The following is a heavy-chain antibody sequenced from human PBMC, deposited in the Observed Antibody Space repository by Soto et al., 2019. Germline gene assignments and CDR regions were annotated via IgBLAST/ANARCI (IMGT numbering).Heavy chain of an antibody. Sequence: PGESLKISCQGSGYIFSKYFITWVRQMPGKGLEWVGIIYPGNSNTMYSPSFQGQVTISADTALSTTYLQWDTLKPSDTAIYFCASDSHCDGGNCPMGGFDMWGQGTMVTVSS. D-gene: IGHD2-15*01. CDR3: ASDSHCDGGNCPMGGFDM. CDR1: GYIFSKYF. CDR2: IYPGNSNT. J-gene: IGHJ3*02. V-gene: IGHV5-51*01.